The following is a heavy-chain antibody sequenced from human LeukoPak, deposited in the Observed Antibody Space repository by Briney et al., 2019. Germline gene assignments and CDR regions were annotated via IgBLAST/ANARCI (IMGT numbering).Heavy chain of an antibody. Sequence: LSETLSLTCTVSGGSISSGGYYWSWIRQHPGKGLEWIGYIYYSGSTYYNPSLKSRVTISVDTSKNQFSLKLSSVTAADTAVYYCARDLMITFGGVDAFDIWGQGTMVTVSS. J-gene: IGHJ3*02. CDR2: IYYSGST. D-gene: IGHD3-16*01. CDR3: ARDLMITFGGVDAFDI. CDR1: GGSISSGGYY. V-gene: IGHV4-31*03.